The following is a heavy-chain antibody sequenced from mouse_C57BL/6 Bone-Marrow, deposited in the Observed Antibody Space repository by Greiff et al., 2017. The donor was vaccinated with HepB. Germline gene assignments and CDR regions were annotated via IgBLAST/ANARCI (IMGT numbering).Heavy chain of an antibody. CDR2: ISSGGDYI. J-gene: IGHJ2*01. Sequence: EVKVVESGEGLVKPGGSLKLSCAASGFTFSSYAMSWVRQTPEKRLEWDAYISSGGDYIYYADTVKGRFTISRDNARNTLYLQMSSLKSEDTAMYYCTRGGITFDYWGQGTTLTVSS. V-gene: IGHV5-9-1*02. CDR1: GFTFSSYA. CDR3: TRGGITFDY. D-gene: IGHD1-1*01.